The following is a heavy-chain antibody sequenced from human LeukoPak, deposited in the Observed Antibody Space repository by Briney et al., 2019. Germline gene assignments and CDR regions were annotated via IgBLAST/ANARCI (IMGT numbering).Heavy chain of an antibody. CDR2: ISSNGGNT. CDR1: GFTFSSHA. V-gene: IGHV3-64*02. CDR3: ARGGTYSHPAVNF. D-gene: IGHD5-12*01. J-gene: IGHJ4*02. Sequence: PGGSLRLSCAASGFTFSSHAMHWVRQTPGKGLEYVSSISSNGGNTYYVDSVKGRFTISRDNSKNTVHLQMGSLRVQDMATYYCARGGTYSHPAVNFWGQGTLVTVSS.